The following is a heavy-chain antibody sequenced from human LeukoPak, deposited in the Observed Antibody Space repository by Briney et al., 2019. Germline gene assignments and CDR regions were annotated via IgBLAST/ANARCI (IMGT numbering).Heavy chain of an antibody. D-gene: IGHD1-14*01. CDR1: GFIFRSYS. J-gene: IGHJ3*01. V-gene: IGHV3-33*05. Sequence: PGGSLRLSCAASGFIFRSYSINWVRQAPGKGLEWVSGIQYDGSKQYYIDSVKGRFTIARDNSQNTVYLQMNSLRAEDTAVYHCVRDFQAKPAFDVWGQGTMVTVSS. CDR3: VRDFQAKPAFDV. CDR2: IQYDGSKQ.